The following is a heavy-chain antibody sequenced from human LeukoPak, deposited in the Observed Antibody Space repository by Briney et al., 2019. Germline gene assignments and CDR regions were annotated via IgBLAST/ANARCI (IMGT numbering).Heavy chain of an antibody. V-gene: IGHV4-34*01. D-gene: IGHD6-13*01. CDR2: INHSGST. Sequence: PSETLSLTCAVYGGSFCGYYWGWIRQPPGKGLEWIGEINHSGSTNYNPSLKSRVTISVDTSKNQFSLKLSPVTAADTAVYYCAREACYSSSCYGPMSYYYYGMDVWGQGTTVTVSS. J-gene: IGHJ6*02. CDR1: GGSFCGYY. CDR3: AREACYSSSCYGPMSYYYYGMDV.